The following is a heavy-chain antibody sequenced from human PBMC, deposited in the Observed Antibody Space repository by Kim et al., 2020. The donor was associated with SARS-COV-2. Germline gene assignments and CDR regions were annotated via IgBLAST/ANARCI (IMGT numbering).Heavy chain of an antibody. CDR3: AKRVGATDGALDI. D-gene: IGHD1-26*01. CDR2: ISGSGGSS. V-gene: IGHV3-23*01. Sequence: GGSLRLSCAASRFSFSSYAMSWVRQAPGKGLEWVSDISGSGGSSYHADSVKGRFSISRDNSKRTLYLQMNSLRAEDTALYYCAKRVGATDGALDIWGQGTLVTVSS. J-gene: IGHJ3*02. CDR1: RFSFSSYA.